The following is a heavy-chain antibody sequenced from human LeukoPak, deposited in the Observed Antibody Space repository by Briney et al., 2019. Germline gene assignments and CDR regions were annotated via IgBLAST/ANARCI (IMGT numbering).Heavy chain of an antibody. CDR1: VGTFISYA. V-gene: IGHV1-69*04. D-gene: IGHD3-22*01. Sequence: SVKVSCKASVGTFISYAISWVRQAPGQGLEWMGRIIPILGIANYAQKFQGRVTITADKSTSTAYMELSSLRSEDTAVYYCARTGLDSSGFDYWGQGTLVTVSS. J-gene: IGHJ4*02. CDR3: ARTGLDSSGFDY. CDR2: IIPILGIA.